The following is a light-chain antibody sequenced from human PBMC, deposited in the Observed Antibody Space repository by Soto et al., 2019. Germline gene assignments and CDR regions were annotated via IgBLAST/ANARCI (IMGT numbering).Light chain of an antibody. Sequence: QSALTQPPSASGSPGQSVTISCTGTSSDLRGFKYVSWFQQHPGKAPKLMIYEVTKRPSGVPDRFSGSKSGNTASLTVSGLHTEDEADYYCSSYADNNNVLFGGGTKGTVL. CDR3: SSYADNNNVL. CDR2: EVT. V-gene: IGLV2-8*01. CDR1: SSDLRGFKY. J-gene: IGLJ2*01.